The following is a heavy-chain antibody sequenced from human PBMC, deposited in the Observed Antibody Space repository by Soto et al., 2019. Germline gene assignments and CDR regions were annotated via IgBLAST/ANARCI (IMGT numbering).Heavy chain of an antibody. CDR2: IYKSTTT. J-gene: IGHJ4*02. CDR1: GDSISTVDYF. Sequence: SETLSLTCSVSGDSISTVDYFWAWIRQPPGQALEYIGYIYKSTTTYYNPSFESRVAISLDTSKSQFSLTVTSVTAADTAVYFCARCHRGLRCHLDSWGQGTLVTVSS. CDR3: ARCHRGLRCHLDS. D-gene: IGHD2-8*01. V-gene: IGHV4-30-4*01.